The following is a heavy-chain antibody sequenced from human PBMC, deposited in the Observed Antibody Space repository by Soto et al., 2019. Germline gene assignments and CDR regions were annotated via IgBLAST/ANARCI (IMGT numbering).Heavy chain of an antibody. J-gene: IGHJ4*02. CDR1: GGSISSYY. CDR3: ASRYTSAWYVVY. D-gene: IGHD6-19*01. CDR2: IYYSGST. V-gene: IGHV4-59*01. Sequence: SETLSLTCTVSGGSISSYYWSWIRQPPGKGLERIGCIYYSGSTYYNPSLKSRVTISVDTAKNQFSLKLSSVTAADTAVDYCASRYTSAWYVVYWGQGTQVTVSS.